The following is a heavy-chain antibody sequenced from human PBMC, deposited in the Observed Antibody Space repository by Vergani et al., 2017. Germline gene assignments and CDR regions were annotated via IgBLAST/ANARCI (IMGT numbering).Heavy chain of an antibody. CDR1: GRSFSGYY. CDR3: ASQPHRIAARAPYYYYMDV. D-gene: IGHD6-6*01. J-gene: IGHJ6*03. CDR2: INHSGIT. V-gene: IGHV4-34*01. Sequence: QVHLQQWGAGLLKPSETLSLTCAVYGRSFSGYYWSWIRQPPGTGLEWIGEINHSGITNYNPSLKSRVTISVDTSKNQFSLKLSSVTAADTAVYYCASQPHRIAARAPYYYYMDVWGKGTTVTVSS.